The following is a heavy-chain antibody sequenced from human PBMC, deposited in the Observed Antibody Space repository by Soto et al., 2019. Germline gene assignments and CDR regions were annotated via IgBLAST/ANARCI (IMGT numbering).Heavy chain of an antibody. Sequence: EVQLLDSGGGLVQPGGSLGLSCAASGFTFSSYGMTWVRQAPGKGLEWVSFSSATGAGTYYADSVKARFTISSDNSKNTLYLQMTSLRADDTAVYYCAKDRRAGANYGLYFDFWGQGAMVIVSS. J-gene: IGHJ5*01. D-gene: IGHD3-10*01. CDR2: SSATGAGT. V-gene: IGHV3-23*01. CDR1: GFTFSSYG. CDR3: AKDRRAGANYGLYFDF.